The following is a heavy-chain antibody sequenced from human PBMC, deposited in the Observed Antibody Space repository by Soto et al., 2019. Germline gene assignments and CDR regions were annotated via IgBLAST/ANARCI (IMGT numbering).Heavy chain of an antibody. CDR2: ISAYNGNT. J-gene: IGHJ4*02. CDR1: GYTFTHYG. D-gene: IGHD5-18*01. CDR3: ARDESGYSYVFDY. V-gene: IGHV1-18*01. Sequence: QVQLVQSETEVKKPGASVKVSCKASGYTFTHYGITWVRQAPGQGLEWMGGISAYNGNTKYAQSLQGRVTMTTATSTSTAYMELRSLRSDDTAVYYCARDESGYSYVFDYLGQGTLVTVSS.